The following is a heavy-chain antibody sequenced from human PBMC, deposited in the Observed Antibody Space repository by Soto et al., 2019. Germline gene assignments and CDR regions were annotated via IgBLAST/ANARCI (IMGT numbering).Heavy chain of an antibody. CDR2: IKSDGSNK. CDR3: AKPLMRGAYYYYYGMDV. J-gene: IGHJ6*04. CDR1: GFTFSSYG. Sequence: QVQLVESGGGVVQPGRSLRLSCAASGFTFSSYGMHWVRQAPGKGLEWVAVIKSDGSNKYYADSVKGRFTISRDNSKNTLYLQTNSLRAEDTAVDYSAKPLMRGAYYYYYGMDVWRKGSKFTVSS. V-gene: IGHV3-30*18. D-gene: IGHD3-16*01.